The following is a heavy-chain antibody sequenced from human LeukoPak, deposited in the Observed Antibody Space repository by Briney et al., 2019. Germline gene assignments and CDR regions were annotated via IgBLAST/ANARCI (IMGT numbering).Heavy chain of an antibody. Sequence: GGSLRLSCAASGFSFSDSALHWVRQASGKGPEWLGRIRTKKNTCATAYAASVKGRFTISRDDSKNTVYLQMSSLKTDDTAVYYCTRKNNVDFSEYWFEFDHWGLGTLVTVSS. CDR2: IRTKKNTCAT. V-gene: IGHV3-73*01. CDR3: TRKNNVDFSEYWFEFDH. D-gene: IGHD2/OR15-2a*01. CDR1: GFSFSDSA. J-gene: IGHJ4*02.